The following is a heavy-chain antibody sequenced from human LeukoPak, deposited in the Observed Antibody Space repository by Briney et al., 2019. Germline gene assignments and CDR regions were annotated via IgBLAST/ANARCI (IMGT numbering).Heavy chain of an antibody. Sequence: GGSLRLSCEASGFSFSTYAMNWVRQAPGKGLEWVSHISSGSATTFYADSVKGRFTISRDNTRNSLSLQMNSLRAEDTAVYYCASGIAVAGTYQDYWGQGTLVTVSS. V-gene: IGHV3-48*04. CDR1: GFSFSTYA. J-gene: IGHJ4*02. CDR3: ASGIAVAGTYQDY. CDR2: ISSGSATT. D-gene: IGHD6-19*01.